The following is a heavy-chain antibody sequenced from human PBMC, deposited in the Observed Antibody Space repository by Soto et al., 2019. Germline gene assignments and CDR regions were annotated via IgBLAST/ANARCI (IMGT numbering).Heavy chain of an antibody. CDR2: INAGNGNT. Sequence: ASVKVSCKASGYTFTSYAMHWVRQAPGQRLEWMGWINAGNGNTKYSQKFQGRVTITRDTSASTAYMELSSLRSEDTAVYYCARNLLLWFGELYGMDVWGQGTTVTVSS. V-gene: IGHV1-3*01. D-gene: IGHD3-10*01. CDR1: GYTFTSYA. J-gene: IGHJ6*02. CDR3: ARNLLLWFGELYGMDV.